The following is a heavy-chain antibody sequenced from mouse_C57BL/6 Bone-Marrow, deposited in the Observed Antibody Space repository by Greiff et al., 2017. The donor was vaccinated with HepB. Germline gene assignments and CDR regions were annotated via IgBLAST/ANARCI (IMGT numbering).Heavy chain of an antibody. V-gene: IGHV5-2*01. D-gene: IGHD1-1*01. CDR2: INSDGGST. J-gene: IGHJ2*01. CDR1: EYEFPSHD. CDR3: ASYYGSRADYFDY. Sequence: VQLKESGGGLVQPGESLKLSCESNEYEFPSHDMSWVRKTPEKRLELVAAINSDGGSTYYPDTMERRFIISRDNTKKTLYLQMSSLRSEDTALYYCASYYGSRADYFDYWGQGTTLTVSS.